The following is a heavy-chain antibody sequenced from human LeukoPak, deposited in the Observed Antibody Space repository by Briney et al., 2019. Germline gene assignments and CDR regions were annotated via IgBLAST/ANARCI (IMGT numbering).Heavy chain of an antibody. D-gene: IGHD3-22*01. CDR1: GFTFSSYW. J-gene: IGHJ4*02. V-gene: IGHV3-7*03. Sequence: GGSLRLSCAASGFTFSSYWMSWVRQAPGKGLEWVANIKQDGSEKYYVDSVKGRFTISRDNAKNSLYLQMNSLRAEDTAVYYCAKDQSVWGSFHYDSSGSLNRDYWGQGTLVTVSS. CDR2: IKQDGSEK. CDR3: AKDQSVWGSFHYDSSGSLNRDY.